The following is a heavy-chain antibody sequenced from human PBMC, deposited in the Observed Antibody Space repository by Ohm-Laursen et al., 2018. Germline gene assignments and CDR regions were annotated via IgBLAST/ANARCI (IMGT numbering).Heavy chain of an antibody. Sequence: TLSLTCPVSGGSISSYYWGWIRQPPGKGLEYIGYIYYSGNTNYNPSLKSRVTMSVDTSKNQFSLRLSSVTAADTAMYYCARVDDYVWGSFRSPSHFDYWGQGTLVTVSS. CDR1: GGSISSYY. CDR2: IYYSGNT. V-gene: IGHV4-59*01. J-gene: IGHJ4*02. CDR3: ARVDDYVWGSFRSPSHFDY. D-gene: IGHD3-16*02.